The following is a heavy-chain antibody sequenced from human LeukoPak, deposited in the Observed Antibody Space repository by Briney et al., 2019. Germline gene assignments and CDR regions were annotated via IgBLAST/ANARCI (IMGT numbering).Heavy chain of an antibody. J-gene: IGHJ4*02. CDR3: ARNAAAGTFTLGY. CDR2: INPRTGST. D-gene: IGHD6-13*01. V-gene: IGHV1-46*01. Sequence: ASVKVSCKASGYTFTSYYIFWVRQAPGQGLEWMGIINPRTGSTSYSQKFQGRVTMTRDMSTSTVYMELSSLRSEDTAVYYCARNAAAGTFTLGYWGQGALVTVSS. CDR1: GYTFTSYY.